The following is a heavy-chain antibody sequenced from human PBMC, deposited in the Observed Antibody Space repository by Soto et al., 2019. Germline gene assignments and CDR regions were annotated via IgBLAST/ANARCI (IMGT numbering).Heavy chain of an antibody. CDR1: GYSISSGLY. J-gene: IGHJ5*02. CDR3: AIGNPDWFDP. CDR2: IYRGGIT. D-gene: IGHD1-1*01. Sequence: SETLALTCAVSGYSISSGLYWGWIRQPPGKGLEWIGTIYRGGITYYNPSLKSRVTISIDTSKNHFSLRLSSVTATDTAVYFCAIGNPDWFDPWGQGTLVTVSS. V-gene: IGHV4-38-2*01.